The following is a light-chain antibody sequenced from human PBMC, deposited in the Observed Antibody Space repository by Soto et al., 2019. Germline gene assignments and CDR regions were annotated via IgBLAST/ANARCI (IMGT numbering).Light chain of an antibody. CDR1: QSVSSSY. CDR3: QRYGSSRWT. Sequence: EIVLTQSPGTLSLSPGERATLFCRASQSVSSSYLAGYQQKPGQAPRLLLFGASIRATGIPDRFSGSRSGSDVTLTISRLESEAFAVYYWQRYGSSRWTLGQGTKVEI. V-gene: IGKV3-20*01. CDR2: GAS. J-gene: IGKJ1*01.